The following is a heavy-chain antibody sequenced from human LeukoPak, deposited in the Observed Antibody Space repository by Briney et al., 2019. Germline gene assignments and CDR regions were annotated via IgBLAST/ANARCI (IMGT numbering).Heavy chain of an antibody. CDR2: IYPGNSDT. CDR1: GYSFTSYW. D-gene: IGHD3-22*01. J-gene: IGHJ4*02. CDR3: ARGPHYYDSSVVY. V-gene: IGHV5-51*01. Sequence: GESLRISCKGSGYSFTSYWIGWVRQMPGKGLEWMGIIYPGNSDTRYSPSFQGQVTISADKSISTAYLQWSSLKASDTAMYYCARGPHYYDSSVVYWGQGTLVTASS.